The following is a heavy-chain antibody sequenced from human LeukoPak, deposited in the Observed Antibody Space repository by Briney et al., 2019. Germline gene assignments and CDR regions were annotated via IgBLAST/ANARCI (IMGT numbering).Heavy chain of an antibody. D-gene: IGHD2-15*01. CDR3: ARDRVYCSGGSCYSEAARDYYYYYMDV. J-gene: IGHJ6*03. CDR1: GYTSTSYY. Sequence: ASVKVSCKASGYTSTSYYMHWVRQAPGQGLEWMGIINPSGGSTSYAQKFQGRVTMTRDMSTSTVYMELSSLRSEDTAVYYCARDRVYCSGGSCYSEAARDYYYYYMDVWGKGTTVTVSS. V-gene: IGHV1-46*01. CDR2: INPSGGST.